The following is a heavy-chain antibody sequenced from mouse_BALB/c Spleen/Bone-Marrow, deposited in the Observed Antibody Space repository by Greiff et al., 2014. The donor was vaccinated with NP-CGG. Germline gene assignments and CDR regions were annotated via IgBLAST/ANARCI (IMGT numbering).Heavy chain of an antibody. CDR2: ISYSGNT. Sequence: LVESGPGLVKPSQSLSLTCTVTGYSITSDYAWNWIRQFPGNKLEWMGYISYSGNTSYNPSLKSRISITRDTSKNQFFLQLNSVTTEDTATYYCARYDYDGVDYWGQGTTLTVSS. D-gene: IGHD2-4*01. V-gene: IGHV3-2*02. CDR1: GYSITSDYA. J-gene: IGHJ2*01. CDR3: ARYDYDGVDY.